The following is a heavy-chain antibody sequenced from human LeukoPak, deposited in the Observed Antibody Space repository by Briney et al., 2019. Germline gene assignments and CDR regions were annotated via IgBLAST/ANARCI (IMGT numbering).Heavy chain of an antibody. D-gene: IGHD3-22*01. Sequence: GGSLRLSCRASGFTFGVYAMSWVRQAPGKGLEWVSVIYSGGSTYYADSVKGRFTISRDNSKNTLYLQMNSLRAEDTAVYYCARGEYYYDSSGYYSYYFDYWGQGTLVTVSS. CDR1: GFTFGVYA. V-gene: IGHV3-53*01. J-gene: IGHJ4*02. CDR2: IYSGGST. CDR3: ARGEYYYDSSGYYSYYFDY.